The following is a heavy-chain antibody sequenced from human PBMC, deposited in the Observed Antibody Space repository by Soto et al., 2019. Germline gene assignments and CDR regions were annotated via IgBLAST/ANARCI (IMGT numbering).Heavy chain of an antibody. CDR3: AALTFRIDAASHGRSNWFGP. D-gene: IGHD1-1*01. J-gene: IGHJ5*02. CDR2: LFHTGRA. Sequence: XATLSLTCTVASGSISIRSYDCGCVRQPPGKAIDRLGDLFHTGRAYYSPSLKSRGTISVDTSKEQFSLNLTSVTAADTAVYFSAALTFRIDAASHGRSNWFGPWDPGTLVTVGS. CDR1: SGSISIRSYD. V-gene: IGHV4-39*01.